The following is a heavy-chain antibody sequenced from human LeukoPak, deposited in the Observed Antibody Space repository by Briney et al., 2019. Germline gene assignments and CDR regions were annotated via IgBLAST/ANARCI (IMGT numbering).Heavy chain of an antibody. CDR3: ARDPYNWNYVTQFDY. CDR1: GFTFSNYG. CDR2: ISYDGSNK. J-gene: IGHJ4*02. V-gene: IGHV3-30*19. Sequence: PGGSLRLSCAASGFTFSNYGMHWVRQAPGKGLEWVAVISYDGSNKYYADSVKGRFTISRDNSKNTLYLQMNSLRAEDTAVYYCARDPYNWNYVTQFDYWGQGTLVTVSS. D-gene: IGHD1-7*01.